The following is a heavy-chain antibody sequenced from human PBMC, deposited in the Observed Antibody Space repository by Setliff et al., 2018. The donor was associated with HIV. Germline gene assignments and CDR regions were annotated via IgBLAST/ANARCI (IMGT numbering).Heavy chain of an antibody. CDR1: SGSMTGHY. CDR2: LHSLGSSRVSDTP. V-gene: IGHV4-4*08. CDR3: ARGLSSQTYWGTRPLGLDY. Sequence: PSETLSLTCSVSSGSMTGHYWTWVRQPPGKGLEWIGYLHSLGSSRVSDTPNYSPSLKSRIPISLDTSKGQFSLTMTSVTAADTAVYYCARGLSSQTYWGTRPLGLDYWGQGSLVTVSS. D-gene: IGHD2-2*01. J-gene: IGHJ4*01.